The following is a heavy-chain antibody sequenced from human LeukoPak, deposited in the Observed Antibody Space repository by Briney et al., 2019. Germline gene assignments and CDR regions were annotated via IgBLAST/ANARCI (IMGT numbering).Heavy chain of an antibody. CDR1: GGPITGYY. CDR2: TLYTGST. J-gene: IGHJ5*02. D-gene: IGHD1-1*01. Sequence: SETLSLTCTVSGGPITGYYWSWIRQPPGKGLEWIGYTLYTGSTNYNPSLKSRVTISVDTSKNQFSLRLTSVTAADTAVYYCAKTEHNWFDPWGQGTLVTVSS. V-gene: IGHV4-59*01. CDR3: AKTEHNWFDP.